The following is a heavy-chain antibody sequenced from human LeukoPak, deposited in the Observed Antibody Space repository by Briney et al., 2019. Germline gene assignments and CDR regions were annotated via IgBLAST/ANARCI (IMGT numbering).Heavy chain of an antibody. Sequence: KPSETLSLTCTVSGGSISSSSYYRGLIRQPPGKGLEWIGSIYYSGSTYYNPSLKSRVTISVDTSKNQFSLKLSSVTAADTAVYYCARLDIVVVPAGGAFDIWGQGTMVTVSS. CDR3: ARLDIVVVPAGGAFDI. CDR2: IYYSGST. D-gene: IGHD2-2*01. V-gene: IGHV4-39*01. J-gene: IGHJ3*02. CDR1: GGSISSSSYY.